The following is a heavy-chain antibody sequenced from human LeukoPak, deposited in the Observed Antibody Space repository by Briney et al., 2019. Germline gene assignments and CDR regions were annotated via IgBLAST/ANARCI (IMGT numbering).Heavy chain of an antibody. CDR3: AREGYCSGGTCYVDY. Sequence: TGGSLRLSCAASGFTFSNYAMHWVRQAPEKGLEYVSAITWNGGSTYYADSVKGRFTISRDNSKNTLYLQMGSLSAEDMAVYYCAREGYCSGGTCYVDYWGQGTLVTVSS. J-gene: IGHJ4*02. CDR1: GFTFSNYA. D-gene: IGHD2-15*01. CDR2: ITWNGGST. V-gene: IGHV3-64*02.